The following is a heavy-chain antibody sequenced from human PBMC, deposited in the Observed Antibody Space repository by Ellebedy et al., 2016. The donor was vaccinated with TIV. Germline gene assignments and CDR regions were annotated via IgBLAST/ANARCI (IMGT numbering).Heavy chain of an antibody. Sequence: SETLSLTXAVYGGSFSGHYWSWVRQPPGKGLEWIGEINHSGSTNYNPSLKSRVTISVDTSKNQFSLKLRSVTATDTAVYYCAGLSGYDSNSGFDYWGQGTLVTVSS. D-gene: IGHD5-12*01. V-gene: IGHV4-34*01. CDR1: GGSFSGHY. CDR2: INHSGST. CDR3: AGLSGYDSNSGFDY. J-gene: IGHJ4*02.